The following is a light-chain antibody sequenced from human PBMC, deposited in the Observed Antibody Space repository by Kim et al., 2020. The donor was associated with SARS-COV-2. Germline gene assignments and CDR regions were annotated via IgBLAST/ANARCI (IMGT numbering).Light chain of an antibody. Sequence: VRLTCTLSRGHSTYAIAWHQQQPEKGPRYLMRLNTDGSHNKGDGIPDRFSVSSSGAERYLTISSLQSEDEADYYCQTWGTGILVFGGGTQLTVL. J-gene: IGLJ3*02. CDR2: LNTDGSH. CDR3: QTWGTGILV. CDR1: RGHSTYA. V-gene: IGLV4-69*01.